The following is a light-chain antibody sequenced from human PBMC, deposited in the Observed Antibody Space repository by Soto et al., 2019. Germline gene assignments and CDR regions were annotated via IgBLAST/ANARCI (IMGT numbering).Light chain of an antibody. CDR1: QNIYTW. J-gene: IGKJ1*01. CDR2: KAS. CDR3: QQYERYST. Sequence: DYQMTQSPSTLSASVGDRVTITCRASQNIYTWLAWHQQKPGIAPKLLIYKASTLESGVPSRFSGSGYGTEFTLTISGLQPDDSAAYYCQQYERYSTFGQGTKVEIK. V-gene: IGKV1-5*03.